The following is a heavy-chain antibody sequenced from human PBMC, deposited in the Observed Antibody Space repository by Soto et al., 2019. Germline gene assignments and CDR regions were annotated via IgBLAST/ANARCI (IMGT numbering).Heavy chain of an antibody. Sequence: SETLSLTCTVSGGSVSSRGYFWGWIRQPPGKGLEWIGTIYYNGSTYYSPSLKSRLTLSVDTSKNQFSLKLTSVTASDTALYYCARQRVIPGTPTNWFDPWGQGTLGTVSS. CDR1: GGSVSSRGYF. CDR2: IYYNGST. D-gene: IGHD2-15*01. V-gene: IGHV4-39*01. CDR3: ARQRVIPGTPTNWFDP. J-gene: IGHJ5*02.